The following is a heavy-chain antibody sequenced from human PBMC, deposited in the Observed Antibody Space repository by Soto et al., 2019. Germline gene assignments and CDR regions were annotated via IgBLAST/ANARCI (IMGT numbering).Heavy chain of an antibody. D-gene: IGHD3-10*01. J-gene: IGHJ5*02. CDR2: ISAHNGNT. Sequence: ASVKVSCKASGYTFTSYGISWVRQAPGQGLEWMGWISAHNGNTNYAQKLQGRVTMTTDTSTSTAYMELRSLTSDDTAVYYCAKLTYRYGSGRSYITNWLDPWGQGTLVTVSS. CDR1: GYTFTSYG. V-gene: IGHV1-18*01. CDR3: AKLTYRYGSGRSYITNWLDP.